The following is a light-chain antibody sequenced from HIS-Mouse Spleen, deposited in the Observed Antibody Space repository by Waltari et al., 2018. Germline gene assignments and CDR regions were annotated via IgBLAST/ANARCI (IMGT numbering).Light chain of an antibody. J-gene: IGKJ4*01. CDR2: AAS. V-gene: IGKV1-8*01. CDR1: QGISSY. Sequence: IRKTHSPFPLSASTGERLTNTCRASQGISSYLAWYQQKPGKAPKLLIYAASTLQSGVPSRFSGSGSGTDFTLTISCLQSEDFATYYCQQYYSYPLTFGGGTKVEIK. CDR3: QQYYSYPLT.